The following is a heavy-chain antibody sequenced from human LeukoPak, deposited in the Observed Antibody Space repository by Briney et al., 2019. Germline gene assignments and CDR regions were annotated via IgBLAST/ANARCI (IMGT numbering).Heavy chain of an antibody. CDR2: INHSGST. CDR3: AREVGVTSWSYYYMDV. D-gene: IGHD2-2*01. Sequence: PSETLSLTCAVYGGSFSGYYWSWIRQPPGKGLGWIGEINHSGSTNYNPSLKSRVTISVDTSKNQFSLKLSSVTAADTAVYYCAREVGVTSWSYYYMDVWGKGTTVTVSS. J-gene: IGHJ6*03. CDR1: GGSFSGYY. V-gene: IGHV4-34*01.